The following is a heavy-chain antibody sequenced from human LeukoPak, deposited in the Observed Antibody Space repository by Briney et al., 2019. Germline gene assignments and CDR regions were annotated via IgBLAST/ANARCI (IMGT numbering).Heavy chain of an antibody. Sequence: ASVKVSCKASGGTFSSYGISWVRQAPGQGLEWMGGIIPIFGTANYAQKFQGRVTITADESTSTAYMELSSLRSEDTAVYYCARDRDYDSSGYYRQFDYWGQGTLVTVSS. CDR3: ARDRDYDSSGYYRQFDY. CDR2: IIPIFGTA. CDR1: GGTFSSYG. D-gene: IGHD3-22*01. V-gene: IGHV1-69*13. J-gene: IGHJ4*02.